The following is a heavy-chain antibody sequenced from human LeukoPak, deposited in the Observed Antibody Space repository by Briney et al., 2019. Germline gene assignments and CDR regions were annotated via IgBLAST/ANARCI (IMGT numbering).Heavy chain of an antibody. Sequence: GGSLRLSCAASGFTFSSYSMNWVRQASGKGLEWVSSISSSSSYIYYADSVKGRFTISRDNAKNSLYLQMNSLRAEDTAVYYCARGMQQLATFDYWGQGTLVTVSS. CDR1: GFTFSSYS. D-gene: IGHD6-13*01. CDR3: ARGMQQLATFDY. V-gene: IGHV3-21*01. CDR2: ISSSSSYI. J-gene: IGHJ4*02.